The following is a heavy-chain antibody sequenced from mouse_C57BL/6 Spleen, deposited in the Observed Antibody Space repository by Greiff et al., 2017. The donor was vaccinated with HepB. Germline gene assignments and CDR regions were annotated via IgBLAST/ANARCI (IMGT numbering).Heavy chain of an antibody. D-gene: IGHD3-2*02. CDR3: ARRSGYAMDY. V-gene: IGHV5-17*01. CDR1: GFTFSDYG. Sequence: EVKLVESGGGLVKPGGSLKLSCAASGFTFSDYGMHWVRQAPEKGLEWVAYISSGSSTIYYADTGKGRFTISRDNAKNTLFLQMTSLRSEDTAMYYCARRSGYAMDYWGQGTSVTVSS. J-gene: IGHJ4*01. CDR2: ISSGSSTI.